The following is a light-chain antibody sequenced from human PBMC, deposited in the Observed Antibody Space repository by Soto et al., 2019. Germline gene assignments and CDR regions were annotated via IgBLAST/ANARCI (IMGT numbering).Light chain of an antibody. V-gene: IGLV2-14*01. Sequence: QSALTQPPSVSGSPGQSITISCTGTSSDVGGYNYVSWYQQHPGKAPKLILFGVSDRPSGVALRFSGSKSGNTASLTISGLQAEDAAEYYCCSYTSFSTVVFGGGTKVTVL. CDR3: CSYTSFSTVV. J-gene: IGLJ2*01. CDR1: SSDVGGYNY. CDR2: GVS.